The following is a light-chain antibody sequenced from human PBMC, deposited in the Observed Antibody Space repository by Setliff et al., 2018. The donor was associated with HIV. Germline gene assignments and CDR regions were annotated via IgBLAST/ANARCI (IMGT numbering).Light chain of an antibody. CDR1: SSDVGAYIY. CDR2: DVS. CDR3: TSYTSYSSVV. Sequence: QSALTQPASVSGSPGQSIAISCTGTSSDVGAYIYVSWYQQHPGKAPKLMIYDVSKRPSGVSNRFSGSKSGNTASLTISGLQAEDEADYYCTSYTSYSSVVFGGGTKVTVL. J-gene: IGLJ2*01. V-gene: IGLV2-14*01.